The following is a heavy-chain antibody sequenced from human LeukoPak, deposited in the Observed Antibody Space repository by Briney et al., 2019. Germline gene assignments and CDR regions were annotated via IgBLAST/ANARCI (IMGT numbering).Heavy chain of an antibody. Sequence: SGTLSLTCAVYGGSFSGYYWSWIRQPPGKGLEWIGEINHSGSTNYNPSLKSRVTISVDTSKNQFSLKLSSVTAADTVVYYCARGGYCSGGSCYFPSYDNWFDPWGQGTLVTVSS. CDR3: ARGGYCSGGSCYFPSYDNWFDP. J-gene: IGHJ5*02. CDR2: INHSGST. V-gene: IGHV4-34*01. D-gene: IGHD2-15*01. CDR1: GGSFSGYY.